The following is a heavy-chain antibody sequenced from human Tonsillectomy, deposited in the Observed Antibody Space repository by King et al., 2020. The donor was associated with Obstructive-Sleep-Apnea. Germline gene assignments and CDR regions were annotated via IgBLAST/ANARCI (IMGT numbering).Heavy chain of an antibody. V-gene: IGHV5-51*01. CDR1: GYSFTSYW. CDR3: AGSQSKAVAGTKAFDI. J-gene: IGHJ3*02. Sequence: VQLVQSGAEVKKPGESLKISCKGSGYSFTSYWIGWVRQMPGKGLEWMGIIYPGDSDTRYSPSFQGQVTISADKSISTAYLQWSSLKASDTAMYYCAGSQSKAVAGTKAFDIWGQGTMVTVSS. D-gene: IGHD6-19*01. CDR2: IYPGDSDT.